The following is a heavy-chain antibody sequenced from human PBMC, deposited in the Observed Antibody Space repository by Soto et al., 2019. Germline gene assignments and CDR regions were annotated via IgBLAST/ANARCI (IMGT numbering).Heavy chain of an antibody. J-gene: IGHJ3*02. V-gene: IGHV5-51*01. CDR3: ARARVSTPRLEDPFDI. Sequence: GGSLKISCNGPWYSLTTYWLAWVRPIPGKGLEYMRIIYPGDSDARYSPSFQGQVTLSADKSISTAYLQWTSLKASDTAIYYCARARVSTPRLEDPFDIWGQGTMVTVS. CDR1: WYSLTTYW. CDR2: IYPGDSDA. D-gene: IGHD5-12*01.